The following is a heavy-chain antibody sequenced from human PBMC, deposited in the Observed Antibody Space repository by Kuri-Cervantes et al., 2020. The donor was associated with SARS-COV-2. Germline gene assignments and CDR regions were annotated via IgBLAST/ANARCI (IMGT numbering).Heavy chain of an antibody. CDR2: ISYDGSNK. CDR1: GFTFSSYA. CDR3: VKGQTGTTLSLDN. Sequence: GGSLRLSCAASGFTFSSYAMHWVRQAPGKGLEWVAVISYDGSNKYYADSVKGRFTISRDNSKNTLYLQMNSLRAEDTALYYCVKGQTGTTLSLDNWGQGTLVTVSS. V-gene: IGHV3-30-3*02. D-gene: IGHD1-1*01. J-gene: IGHJ4*02.